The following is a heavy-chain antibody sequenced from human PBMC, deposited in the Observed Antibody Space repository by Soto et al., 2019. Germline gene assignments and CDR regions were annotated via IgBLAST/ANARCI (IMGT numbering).Heavy chain of an antibody. J-gene: IGHJ4*02. V-gene: IGHV3-15*07. Sequence: PGGSLRLSCAASGFTFSNAWMNWVRQAPGKGLEWVGRIKSKTDGGTTDYAAPVKGRFTISRDDSKNTLYLQMNSLKTEDTAVYYCTTGIVVVVALAPTHYWGQGTLVTVSS. CDR2: IKSKTDGGTT. CDR3: TTGIVVVVALAPTHY. D-gene: IGHD2-15*01. CDR1: GFTFSNAW.